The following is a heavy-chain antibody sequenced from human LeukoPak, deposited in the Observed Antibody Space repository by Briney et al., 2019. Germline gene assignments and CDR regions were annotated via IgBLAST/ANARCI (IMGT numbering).Heavy chain of an antibody. CDR2: ISWNSGCI. D-gene: IGHD6-19*01. J-gene: IGHJ2*01. CDR1: EFTFDDFA. Sequence: GRALRLSCAAFEFTFDDFAMHWVRQAPGKGLEWVSGISWNSGCIGYADSVKGRFTISRDNAKNSLFLQMDSLRPEDTAFYYCAKGALAGAFYWYFDLWGRGTLVTVSS. V-gene: IGHV3-9*01. CDR3: AKGALAGAFYWYFDL.